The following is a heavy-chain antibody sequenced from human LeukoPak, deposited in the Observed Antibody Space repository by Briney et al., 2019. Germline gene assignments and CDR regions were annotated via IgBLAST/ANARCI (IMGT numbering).Heavy chain of an antibody. J-gene: IGHJ4*02. CDR2: IDWDDDK. CDR1: GFSLSTSGMR. CDR3: ARTPYCGGDCYVDY. D-gene: IGHD2-21*02. Sequence: SGPALVKPTQTLTLTCTFSGFSLSTSGMRVSWIRLPPGKALEWLARIDWDDDKFYSTSLKTRLTISKDTSKNQVVLTMTNMDPVDTATYYCARTPYCGGDCYVDYWGQGTLVTVSS. V-gene: IGHV2-70*04.